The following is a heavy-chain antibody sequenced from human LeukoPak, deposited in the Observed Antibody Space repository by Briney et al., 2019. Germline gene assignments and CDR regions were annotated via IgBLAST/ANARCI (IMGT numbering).Heavy chain of an antibody. Sequence: SETLSLTCTVSGGSISSYYWSWIRQPPGKGLEWIGEINHSGSTIYNPSLKSRVTISVDTSKNQFSLKLSSVTAADTAVYYCASRHQINYYYYYGMDVWGQGTTVTVSS. D-gene: IGHD5-24*01. J-gene: IGHJ6*02. V-gene: IGHV4-34*01. CDR3: ASRHQINYYYYYGMDV. CDR2: INHSGST. CDR1: GGSISSYY.